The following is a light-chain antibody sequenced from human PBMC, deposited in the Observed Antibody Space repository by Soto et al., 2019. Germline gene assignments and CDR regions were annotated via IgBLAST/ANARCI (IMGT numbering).Light chain of an antibody. CDR3: QQLKSYPLT. V-gene: IGKV1-9*01. CDR2: TAS. Sequence: DIQLTQSPSFLSASVGDRVTITCRATQGISTYLAWYQQNPGKAPKLLIYTASTLQSGVPSRFSGSGSGTEFTLTISSLRPEYFATYYCQQLKSYPLTFGGGTKVEIK. CDR1: QGISTY. J-gene: IGKJ4*01.